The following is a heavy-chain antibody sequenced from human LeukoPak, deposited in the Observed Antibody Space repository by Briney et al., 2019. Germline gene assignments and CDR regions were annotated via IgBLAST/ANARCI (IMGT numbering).Heavy chain of an antibody. Sequence: GGSLRLSCEASGFTFGSHAMYWVRQAPGKGLEWVAGIFGSGGSPHYADPVKGRFTISRDNSRNTVYLQINSLRAEDTAVYYRGKTTVGYSSGQKPAWPVDYWGQGTLVTVSS. V-gene: IGHV3-23*01. CDR1: GFTFGSHA. CDR2: IFGSGGSP. D-gene: IGHD5-18*01. J-gene: IGHJ4*02. CDR3: GKTTVGYSSGQKPAWPVDY.